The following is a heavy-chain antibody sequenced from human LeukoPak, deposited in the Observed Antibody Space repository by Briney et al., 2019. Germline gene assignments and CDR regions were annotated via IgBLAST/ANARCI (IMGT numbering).Heavy chain of an antibody. CDR1: GYTFTGYY. Sequence: ASVKVSCKASGYTFTGYYMHWVRQAPGQGLEWMGWINPNSGGTNYAQKFQGRVTMTRDTSISTAYMELSRLRSDDTAVYYCARDRPVQGGYMDVWGKGTTVTVSS. D-gene: IGHD1-1*01. CDR2: INPNSGGT. J-gene: IGHJ6*03. CDR3: ARDRPVQGGYMDV. V-gene: IGHV1-2*02.